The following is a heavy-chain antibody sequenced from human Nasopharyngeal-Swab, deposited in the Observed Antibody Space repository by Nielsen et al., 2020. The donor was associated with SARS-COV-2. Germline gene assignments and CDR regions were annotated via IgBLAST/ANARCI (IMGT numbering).Heavy chain of an antibody. D-gene: IGHD6-19*01. CDR3: ARVLYSSGGWFDP. J-gene: IGHJ5*02. Sequence: ASVKVSCKASGYTFTCYYMHWVRQAPGQGLEWMGRINPNSGGTNYAQKFQGRVTMTRDTSISTAYMELSRLRSDDTAVYCCARVLYSSGGWFDPWGQGTLVTVSS. CDR2: INPNSGGT. CDR1: GYTFTCYY. V-gene: IGHV1-2*06.